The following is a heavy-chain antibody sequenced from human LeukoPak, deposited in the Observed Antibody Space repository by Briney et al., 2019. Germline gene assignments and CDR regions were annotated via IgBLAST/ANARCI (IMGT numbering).Heavy chain of an antibody. J-gene: IGHJ3*02. D-gene: IGHD1-26*01. CDR3: ARDGIPTYAFDI. CDR2: INRDGGAQ. Sequence: GGSLRLSCSASGFTFSSYWMSWVRQAPGKGLEWMANINRDGGAQNYVDSVKGRFTISRDNAKNSLFLQMNNLRAEDTALYYCARDGIPTYAFDIWGQGTMVTVSP. CDR1: GFTFSSYW. V-gene: IGHV3-7*01.